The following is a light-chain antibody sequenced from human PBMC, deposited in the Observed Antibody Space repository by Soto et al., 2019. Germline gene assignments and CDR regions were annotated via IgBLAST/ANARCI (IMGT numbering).Light chain of an antibody. CDR3: ISYTDRQSYL. CDR1: SSDIGSYNH. Sequence: QSALTQPGSVSGSPGQSITISCSGTSSDIGSYNHVAWYQQFPGKSPKLMIYAVSDRPSGVSDRFSGSKSGITASLTISGLQTEDEADYYCISYTDRQSYLFGTGTKLTVL. CDR2: AVS. J-gene: IGLJ1*01. V-gene: IGLV2-14*03.